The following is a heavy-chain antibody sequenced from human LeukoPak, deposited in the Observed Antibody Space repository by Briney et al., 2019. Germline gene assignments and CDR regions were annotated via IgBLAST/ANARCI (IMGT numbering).Heavy chain of an antibody. CDR3: ARGLAMYISSHSGWSDAFDI. V-gene: IGHV3-21*01. Sequence: PGGSLRLSCAASGFTFSSYSMNWVRQAPGKGLEWVSSISSSSSYIYYADSVKGRFTISRDNAKNSLYLQMNSLRAEDTAVYYCARGLAMYISSHSGWSDAFDIWGQGTMVTVSS. CDR1: GFTFSSYS. D-gene: IGHD6-6*01. J-gene: IGHJ3*02. CDR2: ISSSSSYI.